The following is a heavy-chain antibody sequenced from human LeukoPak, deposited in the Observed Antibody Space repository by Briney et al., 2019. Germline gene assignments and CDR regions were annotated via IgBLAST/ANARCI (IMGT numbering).Heavy chain of an antibody. D-gene: IGHD3-10*01. Sequence: HPGGSLRLSCAASGFTFSSYSMNWVRQAPGKGLEWVSYISSSSSTIYYADSVKGRFTISRDNAKNSLYLQMNSLRAEDTAVYYCAKDIVWFGELQSCFDYWGQGTLVTVSS. CDR1: GFTFSSYS. CDR2: ISSSSSTI. J-gene: IGHJ4*02. V-gene: IGHV3-48*01. CDR3: AKDIVWFGELQSCFDY.